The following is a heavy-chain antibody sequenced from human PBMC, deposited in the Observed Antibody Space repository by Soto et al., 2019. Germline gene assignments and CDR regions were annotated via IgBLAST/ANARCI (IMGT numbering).Heavy chain of an antibody. V-gene: IGHV3-7*01. CDR1: GFTFSSYW. Sequence: EVQLVESGGGLVQPGGSLRLSCAASGFTFSSYWMSWVRQAPGKGLEWVANIKQDGSEKYYVDSVKGRFTISRDNAKNSLYLQMNSLRAEETAVYYCARDSPQGWHIYYFDYWGQGTLVTVSS. CDR2: IKQDGSEK. CDR3: ARDSPQGWHIYYFDY. J-gene: IGHJ4*02. D-gene: IGHD2-21*01.